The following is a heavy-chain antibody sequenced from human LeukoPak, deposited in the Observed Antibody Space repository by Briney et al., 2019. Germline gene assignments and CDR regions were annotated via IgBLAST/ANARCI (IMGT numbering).Heavy chain of an antibody. V-gene: IGHV1-8*01. CDR1: GYTFTSYD. D-gene: IGHD3-10*01. Sequence: GASVKVSCKASGYTFTSYDINWVRQATGQGLEWMGWMNPNSGNTGYAQKFQGRVTMTRNTSISTASMELSSLRSEDTAVYYCARGVGTKLLWFGESSHIDYWGQGTLVTVSS. CDR2: MNPNSGNT. J-gene: IGHJ4*02. CDR3: ARGVGTKLLWFGESSHIDY.